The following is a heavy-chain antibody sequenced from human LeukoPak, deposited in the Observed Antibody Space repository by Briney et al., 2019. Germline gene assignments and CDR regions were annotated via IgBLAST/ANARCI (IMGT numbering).Heavy chain of an antibody. Sequence: SETLSLTCTVSGGSISSYYWSWIRQPAGKGLEWIGRIYTSGSTNYNPSLKSRVTMSVDTSKNQFSLKLSSVTAADTAMYYCARGGERKGFGYYYGMDVWGQGTTVTVSS. CDR3: ARGGERKGFGYYYGMDV. CDR1: GGSISSYY. V-gene: IGHV4-4*07. CDR2: IYTSGST. J-gene: IGHJ6*02. D-gene: IGHD3-10*01.